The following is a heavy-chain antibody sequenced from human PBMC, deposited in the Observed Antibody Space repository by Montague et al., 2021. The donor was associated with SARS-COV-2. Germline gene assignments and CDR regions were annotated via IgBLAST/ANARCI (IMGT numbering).Heavy chain of an antibody. V-gene: IGHV4-61*01. CDR1: GGSVGSSHYY. Sequence: SETLSLTCTVSGGSVGSSHYYWAWIRQPPGKGLEWIGYMYYSGSTNYNPSLKSRVTMSIDRSKNQFSLKLGSVTAADTAVYNCARVARYCTNGVCQTYYYYGLDVWGQGTTVTVSS. CDR2: MYYSGST. J-gene: IGHJ6*02. D-gene: IGHD2-8*01. CDR3: ARVARYCTNGVCQTYYYYGLDV.